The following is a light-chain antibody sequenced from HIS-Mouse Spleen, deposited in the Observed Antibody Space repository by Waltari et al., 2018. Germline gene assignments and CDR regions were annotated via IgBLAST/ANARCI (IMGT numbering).Light chain of an antibody. Sequence: QSALTQPASVSGSPGQSITIPCTGTSSDVGGYNYVSWYQQHPGQAPKLMIYEVSNRPPGVSNRCSGSKSGNTASLTISGLQAEDEADYYCSSYTSSSTWVFGGGTKLTVL. V-gene: IGLV2-14*01. CDR3: SSYTSSSTWV. CDR2: EVS. J-gene: IGLJ3*02. CDR1: SSDVGGYNY.